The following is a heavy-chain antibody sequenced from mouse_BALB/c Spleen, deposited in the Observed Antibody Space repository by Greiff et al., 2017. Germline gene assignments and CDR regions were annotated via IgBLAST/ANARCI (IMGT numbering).Heavy chain of an antibody. D-gene: IGHD1-1*01. Sequence: EVQGVESGGDLVRPGGSLKLSCAASGFTFSNYGMCWVRQTPDKRLELVATISSNGGRTYHPDSVKGRFTISRDNAKNTLYLQMSSLKSEDTAMYYCARGDYGSSTFDYWGQGTSLTVSS. CDR1: GFTFSNYG. J-gene: IGHJ2*02. V-gene: IGHV5-6-3*01. CDR2: ISSNGGRT. CDR3: ARGDYGSSTFDY.